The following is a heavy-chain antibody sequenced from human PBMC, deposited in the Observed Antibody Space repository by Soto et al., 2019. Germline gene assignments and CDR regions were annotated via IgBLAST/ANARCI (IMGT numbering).Heavy chain of an antibody. CDR3: ARDNLDSLRYIDCLPQMKPAFDY. CDR1: GFTFGTYG. CDR2: IWYDGRNK. J-gene: IGHJ4*02. Sequence: QVLLVESGGGVVHPGKSLTLSCAASGFTFGTYGMNWVRQGPGKGLEWVARIWYDGRNKFYSDSVKGRFTISRADSNNTVFLEMSDLRVDDSATYYCARDNLDSLRYIDCLPQMKPAFDYWGQGTRVTVSS. D-gene: IGHD3-9*01. V-gene: IGHV3-33*01.